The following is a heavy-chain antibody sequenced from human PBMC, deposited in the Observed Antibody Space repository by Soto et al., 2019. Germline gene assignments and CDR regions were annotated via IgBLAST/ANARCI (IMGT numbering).Heavy chain of an antibody. CDR1: GWSFEIYW. J-gene: IGHJ4*02. V-gene: IGHV3-7*01. D-gene: IGHD3-10*01. Sequence: GGFLRLYCAASGWSFEIYWRGWVRQAPGKGLEWVANINPDGSGEYYLDSVKGRFTISRDNAKNSVYLQMNSLVGDDTAVYYCARENWFFDYWGQGTPVTVSS. CDR2: INPDGSGE. CDR3: ARENWFFDY.